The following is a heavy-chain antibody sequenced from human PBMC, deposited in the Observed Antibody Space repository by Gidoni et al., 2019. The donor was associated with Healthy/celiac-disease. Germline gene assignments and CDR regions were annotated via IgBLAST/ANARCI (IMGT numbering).Heavy chain of an antibody. CDR1: GGTISSYY. V-gene: IGHV4-59*01. J-gene: IGHJ4*02. Sequence: QVQLQESGPGLVKPSETLSLTCTVSGGTISSYYLRWSRQPPAKGLESIGYIYYSGSTNYNPSLKSRVTISVDTSKNQFSLKLSSVAAADTAVYYCAGQTPYSVLEYWGQGTLVTVSS. D-gene: IGHD2-15*01. CDR3: AGQTPYSVLEY. CDR2: IYYSGST.